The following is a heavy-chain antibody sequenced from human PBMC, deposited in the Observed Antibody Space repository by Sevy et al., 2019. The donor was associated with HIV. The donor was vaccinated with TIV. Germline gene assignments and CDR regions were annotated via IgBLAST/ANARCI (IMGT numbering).Heavy chain of an antibody. CDR1: GFTFSRYA. Sequence: GGSLRLSCAASGFTFSRYAMHWVRQAPGKGLEWVAVISYDGSNKYYADSVKGRFTISRDNSKNTLYLQMNSLRAEDTAVYYCARDDIVVVTLAFDIWGQGTMVTVSS. J-gene: IGHJ3*02. D-gene: IGHD2-21*02. V-gene: IGHV3-30-3*01. CDR2: ISYDGSNK. CDR3: ARDDIVVVTLAFDI.